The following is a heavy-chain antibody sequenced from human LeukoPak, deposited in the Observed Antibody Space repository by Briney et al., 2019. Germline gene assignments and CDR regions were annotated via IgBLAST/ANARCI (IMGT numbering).Heavy chain of an antibody. CDR3: PKDHSLPRYYYDSSGDAFDI. V-gene: IGHV3-23*01. CDR2: ISGSGGST. CDR1: GFTFSSYA. D-gene: IGHD3-22*01. Sequence: GGSLRLSCAASGFTFSSYAMSWVRQAPGKGLEWVSVISGSGGSTYYADSVKGRFTISRDNSKNTLYLQMNSLRAEDTAVYYCPKDHSLPRYYYDSSGDAFDIWGQGTMVTVSS. J-gene: IGHJ3*02.